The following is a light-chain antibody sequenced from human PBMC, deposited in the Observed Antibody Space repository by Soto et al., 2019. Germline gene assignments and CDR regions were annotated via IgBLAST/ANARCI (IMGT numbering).Light chain of an antibody. CDR3: QQYQNLWT. V-gene: IGKV3-15*01. CDR1: HNVYSN. CDR2: RAS. Sequence: EIVMTQSPATLSVSPGERATLSCTASHNVYSNVAWFQQRPGQAPRLLIYRASARATGTPARFSGSGSGTEFTLTITSLQSEDFALYYCQQYQNLWTFGQGTEVEI. J-gene: IGKJ1*01.